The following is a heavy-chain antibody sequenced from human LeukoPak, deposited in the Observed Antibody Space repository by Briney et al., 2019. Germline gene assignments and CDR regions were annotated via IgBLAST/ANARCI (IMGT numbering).Heavy chain of an antibody. CDR2: ISYDGSNK. Sequence: GGSLRLSCAASGFTFSSYAMHWVRQAPGKGLEWVAVISYDGSNKYYADSVKGRFTISRDNSKNTLYLQMNSLRAEDTAVYYCATDYYDSSGYSPNPIDSYYYYMDVWGKGTTVTVSS. D-gene: IGHD3-22*01. CDR3: ATDYYDSSGYSPNPIDSYYYYMDV. V-gene: IGHV3-30*04. J-gene: IGHJ6*03. CDR1: GFTFSSYA.